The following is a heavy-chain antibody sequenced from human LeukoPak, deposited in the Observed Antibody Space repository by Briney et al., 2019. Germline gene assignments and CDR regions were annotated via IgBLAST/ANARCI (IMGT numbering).Heavy chain of an antibody. CDR3: ARAPGYGDYGAAFDI. CDR1: GFTFSSYA. D-gene: IGHD4-17*01. CDR2: ISYDGSNK. J-gene: IGHJ3*02. V-gene: IGHV3-30-3*01. Sequence: GGSPRLSCAASGFTFSSYAMHWVRLAPGKGLEWVAAISYDGSNKYYADSVKGRFTISRDNSKNTLYLQMNSLRAEDTAVYYCARAPGYGDYGAAFDIWGQGTMVTVSS.